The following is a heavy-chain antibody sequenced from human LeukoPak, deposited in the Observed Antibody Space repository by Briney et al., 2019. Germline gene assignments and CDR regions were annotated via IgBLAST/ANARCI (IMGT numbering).Heavy chain of an antibody. D-gene: IGHD6-19*01. CDR3: ARDPGGSGWIGGNWFDP. CDR2: TNTDGSKN. V-gene: IGHV3-7*03. Sequence: PGGSLRLSCAASEFTFSNYWMSWVRQAPGKGLERVAHTNTDGSKNYYVDSVKGRFTISRDNAKNSLYLQLNSLRAEDTAVYYCARDPGGSGWIGGNWFDPWGQGTLVTASS. CDR1: EFTFSNYW. J-gene: IGHJ5*02.